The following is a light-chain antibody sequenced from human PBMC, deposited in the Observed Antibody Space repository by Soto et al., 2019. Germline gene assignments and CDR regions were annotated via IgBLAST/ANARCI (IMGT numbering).Light chain of an antibody. CDR3: QQRSSWWT. V-gene: IGKV3-11*01. Sequence: EIVLTQSPATLSLSPGERATLSCRASQSVSSFLAWYQQKPGQAPRLLIYDASSRAAGIPARFSGTGSGTDLTLTISSLEPEDFAVYYCQQRSSWWTFGQGTKVDIK. CDR1: QSVSSF. J-gene: IGKJ1*01. CDR2: DAS.